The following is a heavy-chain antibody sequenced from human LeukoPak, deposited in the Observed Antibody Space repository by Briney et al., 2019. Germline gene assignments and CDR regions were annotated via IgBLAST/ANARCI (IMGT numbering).Heavy chain of an antibody. V-gene: IGHV4-34*01. CDR1: GGSFSGYY. CDR2: INHSGST. D-gene: IGHD6-6*01. CDR3: ARVLSSWSNALDY. Sequence: SETLSLTCAVYGGSFSGYYWSWIRQPPGKGLEWIGEINHSGSTNYNPSLKSRVTISVDTSKNQFSLKLSSVTAADTAVYYCARVLSSWSNALDYWGQGTTVTVSS. J-gene: IGHJ4*03.